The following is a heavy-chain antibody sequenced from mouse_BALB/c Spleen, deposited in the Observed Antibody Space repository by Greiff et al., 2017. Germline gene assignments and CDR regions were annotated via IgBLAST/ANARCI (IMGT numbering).Heavy chain of an antibody. Sequence: VQRVESGAELMKPGASVKISCKATGYTFSSYWIEWVKQRPGHGLEWIGEILPGSGSTNYNEKFKGKATFTADTSSNTAYMQLSSLTSEDSAVYYCARGGGSSYVFDYWGQGTTLTVSS. CDR3: ARGGGSSYVFDY. D-gene: IGHD1-1*01. CDR1: GYTFSSYW. CDR2: ILPGSGST. V-gene: IGHV1-9*01. J-gene: IGHJ2*01.